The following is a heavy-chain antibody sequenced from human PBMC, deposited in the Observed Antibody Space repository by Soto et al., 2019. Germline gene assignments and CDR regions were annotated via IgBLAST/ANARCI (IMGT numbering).Heavy chain of an antibody. D-gene: IGHD3-16*01. Sequence: PGGSLRLSCAASEFTFSSYEMNWVRQAPGKGLEWVSCISSSGSTIYYADSVKGRFTISRDNAKNSLFLQMNSLKAEDTAVYYSEIYPLYLGEPRWGQGTLVTVSS. CDR2: ISSSGSTI. J-gene: IGHJ4*02. CDR3: EIYPLYLGEPR. CDR1: EFTFSSYE. V-gene: IGHV3-48*03.